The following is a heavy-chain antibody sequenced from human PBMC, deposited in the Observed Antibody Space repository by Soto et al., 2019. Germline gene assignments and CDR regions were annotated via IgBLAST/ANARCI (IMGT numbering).Heavy chain of an antibody. CDR2: VFYSGST. D-gene: IGHD4-17*01. CDR3: ARDLRNDYGAARWFDP. J-gene: IGHJ5*02. CDR1: GGSIRNADYY. Sequence: QLQGSGPGLVKPSQTLSLTFTVSGGSIRNADYYWAWIRQPPGKGLEWIGHVFYSGSTSYTPSLESRLSISLGTSKNQCSLRLTSVTAADTAVYYCARDLRNDYGAARWFDPWGQGTLVTVSS. V-gene: IGHV4-30-4*08.